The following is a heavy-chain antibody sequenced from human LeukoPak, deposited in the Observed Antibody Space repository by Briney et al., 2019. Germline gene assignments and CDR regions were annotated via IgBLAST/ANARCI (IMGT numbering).Heavy chain of an antibody. J-gene: IGHJ4*02. Sequence: SVKVSCKASGGTFSSYAISWVRQAPGQGLEWMGGIIPIFGTANYAQKFQGRVTITRNTSISTAYMELSSLRSEDTAVYYCARDYYDFWSGYSDYWGQGTLVTVSS. D-gene: IGHD3-3*01. V-gene: IGHV1-69*05. CDR1: GGTFSSYA. CDR3: ARDYYDFWSGYSDY. CDR2: IIPIFGTA.